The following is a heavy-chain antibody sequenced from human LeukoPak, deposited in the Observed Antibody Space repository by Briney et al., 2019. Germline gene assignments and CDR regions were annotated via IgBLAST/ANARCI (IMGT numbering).Heavy chain of an antibody. CDR3: AKDSDFWSGYYPC. J-gene: IGHJ4*02. D-gene: IGHD3-3*01. V-gene: IGHV3-23*01. CDR1: GFTFNSYA. CDR2: FSGSGGST. Sequence: GGSLRLSCAASGFTFNSYAMSWVRQAPGKGLEWVSAFSGSGGSTYYADSVKGRFTISRDNSKNTLYLQMNSLRAEDTAVYYCAKDSDFWSGYYPCWGQGTLVTVSS.